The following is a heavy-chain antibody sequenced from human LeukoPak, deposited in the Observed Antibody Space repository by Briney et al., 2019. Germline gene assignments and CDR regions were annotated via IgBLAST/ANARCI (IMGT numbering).Heavy chain of an antibody. V-gene: IGHV4-59*01. J-gene: IGHJ6*03. CDR1: GGSISSYY. Sequence: PSETLSLTCTVSGGSISSYYWSWIRQPPGKGLEWIGYIYYSGSTNYNPSLKSRVTISVDTSKNQFSLKLSSVTAADTAVYYCARVGKLQYYMDVWGKGTTVTVSS. D-gene: IGHD4-11*01. CDR2: IYYSGST. CDR3: ARVGKLQYYMDV.